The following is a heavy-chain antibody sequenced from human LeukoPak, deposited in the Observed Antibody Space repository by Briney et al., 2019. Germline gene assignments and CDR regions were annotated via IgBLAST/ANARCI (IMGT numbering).Heavy chain of an antibody. V-gene: IGHV1-2*02. D-gene: IGHD1-26*01. Sequence: GASVKVSCKASGYTFTGYYMHWVRQAPGQGLEWMGWINPNSGGTNYAQKFQGRVTMTRDTSISTAYMELSRLRSDDTAVYYCAVTDQVHPSEGGATIFPWGQGTLVTVYS. CDR3: AVTDQVHPSEGGATIFP. CDR1: GYTFTGYY. CDR2: INPNSGGT. J-gene: IGHJ5*02.